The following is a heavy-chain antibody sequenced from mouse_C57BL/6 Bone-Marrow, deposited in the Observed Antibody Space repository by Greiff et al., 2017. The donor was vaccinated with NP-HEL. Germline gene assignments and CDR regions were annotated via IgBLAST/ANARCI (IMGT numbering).Heavy chain of an antibody. CDR1: GYTFTSYG. D-gene: IGHD2-12*01. V-gene: IGHV1-81*01. Sequence: VQLQQSGAELARPGASVKLSCKASGYTFTSYGISWVKQRTGKGLEWIGEIYPRSGNTYYNEKFKGKATLTADKSSSTAYMELRSLTSEDSAVYFCARYEDNWYFDVWGTGTTVTVSS. CDR3: ARYEDNWYFDV. CDR2: IYPRSGNT. J-gene: IGHJ1*03.